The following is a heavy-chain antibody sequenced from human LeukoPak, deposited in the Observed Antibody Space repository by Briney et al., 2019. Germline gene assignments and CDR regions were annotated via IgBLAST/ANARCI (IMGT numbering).Heavy chain of an antibody. CDR3: AKVNNYYDSSGSTTYYFDY. CDR1: GFTFSSYA. D-gene: IGHD3-22*01. CDR2: ISGSGGST. Sequence: GGSLRLSCAASGFTFSSYAMSWVRQAPGKGLEWVPAISGSGGSTYYADSVKGRFTISRDNSKNMLYLQMNSLRAEDTAVYYCAKVNNYYDSSGSTTYYFDYWGQGTLVTVSS. V-gene: IGHV3-23*01. J-gene: IGHJ4*02.